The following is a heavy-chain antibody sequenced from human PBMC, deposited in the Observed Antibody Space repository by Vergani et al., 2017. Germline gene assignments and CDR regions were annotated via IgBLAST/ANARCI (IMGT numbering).Heavy chain of an antibody. CDR2: IIPIFGTA. CDR3: ARVFLLATGSGWFDP. J-gene: IGHJ5*02. V-gene: IGHV1-69*01. D-gene: IGHD1-26*01. Sequence: QVQLVQSGAEVKKPGSSVKVSCKASGGTFSSYAISWVRQAPGQGLEWMGGIIPIFGTANYAQTFQGRVTITADESTSTAYMVLSSLRSEDTAVYYCARVFLLATGSGWFDPWGQGTLVTVSS. CDR1: GGTFSSYA.